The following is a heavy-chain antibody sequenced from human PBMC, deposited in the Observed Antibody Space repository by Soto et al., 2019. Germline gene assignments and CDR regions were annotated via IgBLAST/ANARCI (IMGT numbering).Heavy chain of an antibody. CDR2: ISSSSSTI. V-gene: IGHV3-48*02. CDR1: GFTFSSYS. Sequence: PGGSLRLSCAASGFTFSSYSMNWVRQAPGKGLEWVSYISSSSSTIYYADSVKGRFTISRDNAKNSLYLQMNSLRDEDTAVYYCVRFDSSGYNYRYDYWGQGTLVTVSS. D-gene: IGHD3-22*01. J-gene: IGHJ4*02. CDR3: VRFDSSGYNYRYDY.